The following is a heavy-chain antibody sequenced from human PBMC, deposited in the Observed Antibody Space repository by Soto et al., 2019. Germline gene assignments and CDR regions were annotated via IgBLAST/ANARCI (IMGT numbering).Heavy chain of an antibody. CDR2: ITVCTGNT. J-gene: IGHJ4*02. CDR3: AAGDSSGYYGG. V-gene: IGHV1-58*01. D-gene: IGHD3-22*01. Sequence: SVKISCKASGFTFTSSSVQWVRQARGKRLEWIAWITVCTGNTNYAQKVEERVTITRDMSTSTAYVEVSNLSSEDTAVYYCAAGDSSGYYGGWGQGTQVTVSS. CDR1: GFTFTSSS.